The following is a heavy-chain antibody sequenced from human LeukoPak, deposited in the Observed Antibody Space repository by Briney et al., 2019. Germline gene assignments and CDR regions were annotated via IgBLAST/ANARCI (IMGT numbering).Heavy chain of an antibody. D-gene: IGHD3-10*01. V-gene: IGHV3-66*01. Sequence: GGSLRLSCAASGFTVSSNYMSWVRQAPGKGLEWVSVIYSGGSTCYADSVKGRFTISRDNSKNTLYLQMNSLRAEDTAVYYCGRDLWFGELSHYYYYYGMDVWGQGTTVTVSS. CDR2: IYSGGST. CDR3: GRDLWFGELSHYYYYYGMDV. CDR1: GFTVSSNY. J-gene: IGHJ6*02.